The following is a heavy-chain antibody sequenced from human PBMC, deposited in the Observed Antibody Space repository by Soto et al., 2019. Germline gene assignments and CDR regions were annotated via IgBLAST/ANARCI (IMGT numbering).Heavy chain of an antibody. CDR3: ATNIAADAFDP. D-gene: IGHD6-13*01. V-gene: IGHV4-59*01. CDR1: GGSISSYY. J-gene: IGHJ5*02. Sequence: SETLSLTCTVSGGSISSYYWSWIRQPPGKGLEWIGYIYYSGSTNYNPSLKSRVTISVDTSKNQFSLKLSSVTAADTAVYYCATNIAADAFDPWGQGTLVTVSS. CDR2: IYYSGST.